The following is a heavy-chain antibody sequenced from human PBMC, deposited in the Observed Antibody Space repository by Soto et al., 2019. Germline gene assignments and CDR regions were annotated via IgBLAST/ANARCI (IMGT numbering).Heavy chain of an antibody. D-gene: IGHD3-22*01. V-gene: IGHV4-39*01. J-gene: IGHJ5*02. CDR3: ARAYYYDSSGYYYNWFDP. CDR2: IYYSGST. CDR1: GGSLSSSSYD. Sequence: XTLSLPCSVSGGSLSSSSYDWGWIRQPPGKGLEWIGSIYYSGSTYYNPSVKIRVTIYVDTSKNQFSLKLSSVTAEDTAVYYCARAYYYDSSGYYYNWFDPWGQGNLVTVSS.